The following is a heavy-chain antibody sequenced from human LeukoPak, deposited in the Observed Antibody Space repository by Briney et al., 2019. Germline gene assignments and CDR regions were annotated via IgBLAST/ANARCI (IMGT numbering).Heavy chain of an antibody. CDR3: AKDTRGKNFFGEFDL. CDR1: GFTYEYYA. J-gene: IGHJ4*02. CDR2: VSGDGSGT. Sequence: PGGSLRLSCAATGFTYEYYAMHWVRQVAGKRLECVSLVSGDGSGTYYADSVRGRFTIPRDNNKNSLYLQMNSLYSEDTAFYYCAKDTRGKNFFGEFDLWGQGALVTVSS. D-gene: IGHD3-16*01. V-gene: IGHV3-43*02.